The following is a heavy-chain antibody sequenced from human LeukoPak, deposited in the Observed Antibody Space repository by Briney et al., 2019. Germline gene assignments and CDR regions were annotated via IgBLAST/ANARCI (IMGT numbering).Heavy chain of an antibody. CDR1: VYTFATSV. CDR2: ISAYNGNT. V-gene: IGHV1-18*01. Sequence: ASVKLSPKPAVYTFATSVLTTGRQSPGQGLEWMGWISAYNGNTNYAQKLQGRVTMTTDTSTSTAYMELRSLRSDDTAVYYCVRGVGYTITSKEPFDYWGQGTLVTVSP. D-gene: IGHD3-10*01. J-gene: IGHJ4*02. CDR3: VRGVGYTITSKEPFDY.